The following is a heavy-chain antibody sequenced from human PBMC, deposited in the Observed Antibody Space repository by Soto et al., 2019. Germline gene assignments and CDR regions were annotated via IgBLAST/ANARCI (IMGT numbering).Heavy chain of an antibody. Sequence: PGESPKIPFKGSGYRFTSPRIAWGRQMPGKGLEWMGIIYPGDSDTRYSPSFQGQVTMSADKSISTAYLQWSSLKASDTAMYYCARKYCSSSSCFFDHWGQGNMVTVS. J-gene: IGHJ4*02. CDR1: GYRFTSPR. D-gene: IGHD2-2*01. V-gene: IGHV5-51*01. CDR3: ARKYCSSSSCFFDH. CDR2: IYPGDSDT.